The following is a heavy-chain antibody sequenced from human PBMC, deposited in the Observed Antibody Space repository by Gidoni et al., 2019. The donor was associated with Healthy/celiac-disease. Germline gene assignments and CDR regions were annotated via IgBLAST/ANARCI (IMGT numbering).Heavy chain of an antibody. CDR1: GFTFSNAW. Sequence: EVQLVESGGGLVKPGGSLRLSCAASGFTFSNAWMSWVRQAPGKGLEWVGRIKSKTDGGTTDYAAPVKGRFTISRDDSKNTLYLQMNSLKTEDTAVYYCTTDPPDIAVAGTPWDDYYYGMDVWGQGTTVTVSS. V-gene: IGHV3-15*01. CDR3: TTDPPDIAVAGTPWDDYYYGMDV. J-gene: IGHJ6*02. CDR2: IKSKTDGGTT. D-gene: IGHD6-19*01.